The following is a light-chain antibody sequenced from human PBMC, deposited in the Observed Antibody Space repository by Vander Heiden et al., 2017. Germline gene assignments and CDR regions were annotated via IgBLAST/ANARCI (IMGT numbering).Light chain of an antibody. CDR3: QVWDSASDHPVI. CDR2: DDS. J-gene: IGLJ2*01. Sequence: SYVLTPPPSVSVAPGQTARITCGGNNIGSKSVHWYQQKPGQAAVLVVYDDSDRPSGSPERFSASNSGNTATLTISRVEAGDEADYYCQVWDSASDHPVIFGGGTKLTVL. V-gene: IGLV3-21*02. CDR1: NIGSKS.